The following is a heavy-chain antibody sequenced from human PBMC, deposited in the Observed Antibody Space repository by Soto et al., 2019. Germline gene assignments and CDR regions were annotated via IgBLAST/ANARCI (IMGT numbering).Heavy chain of an antibody. V-gene: IGHV1-3*01. CDR2: INVGNGDT. J-gene: IGHJ3*01. CDR3: ARDSWITMNAFDV. CDR1: GYTFTDNA. Sequence: QVHLVQSGAEVTKPGASVKVSCKASGYTFTDNAMHWVRQAPGQRPEWVGWINVGNGDTKYSQKLQGRVTITSDTSAETAYMELSSLRSDDTAVYYCARDSWITMNAFDVWGQGTSVIVSS. D-gene: IGHD3-22*01.